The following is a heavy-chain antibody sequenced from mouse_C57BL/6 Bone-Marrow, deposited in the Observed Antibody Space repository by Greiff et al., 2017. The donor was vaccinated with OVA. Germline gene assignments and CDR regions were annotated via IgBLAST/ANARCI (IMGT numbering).Heavy chain of an antibody. CDR2: IDPSDSET. Sequence: QVQLQQPGAELVRPGSSVKLSCKASGYTFTSYWMHWVKQRPIQGLEWIGNIDPSDSETHYNQKFKDKATLTVDKSSSTAYMQLSSLTSEDSAVYYCARSAPYYYGSSSEAMDGWGQGTSVTVSS. J-gene: IGHJ4*01. CDR1: GYTFTSYW. D-gene: IGHD1-1*01. CDR3: ARSAPYYYGSSSEAMDG. V-gene: IGHV1-52*01.